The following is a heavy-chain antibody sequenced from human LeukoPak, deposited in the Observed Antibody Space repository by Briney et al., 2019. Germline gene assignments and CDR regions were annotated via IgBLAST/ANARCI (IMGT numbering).Heavy chain of an antibody. CDR2: FDPEDGET. V-gene: IGHV1-24*01. J-gene: IGHJ4*02. D-gene: IGHD3-3*01. Sequence: ASVKVSCKVSGYTLTELSMHWVRQAPGKGLEWMGGFDPEDGETIYAQKFQGRVTMTEDTSTDTAYMELSSLRSEDTAVYYCATDINDDFWSDYYGFDYWGQGTLVTVSS. CDR1: GYTLTELS. CDR3: ATDINDDFWSDYYGFDY.